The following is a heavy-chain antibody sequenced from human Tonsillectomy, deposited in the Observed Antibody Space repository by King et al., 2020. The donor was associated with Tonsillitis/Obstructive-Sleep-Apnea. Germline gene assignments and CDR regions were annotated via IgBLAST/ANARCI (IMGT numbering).Heavy chain of an antibody. CDR3: AKSPDIVASYYMDV. J-gene: IGHJ6*03. Sequence: VQLVESGGGLVQPGGSLRLSFAASGFTFSSYAMSWVRQAPGKGLEWVSGISGSGGRTYYADSVKGRFTISRDNSKNTLYLQMNSLRAEDTAVYYCAKSPDIVASYYMDVWGKGTTVTVSS. CDR1: GFTFSSYA. V-gene: IGHV3-23*04. CDR2: ISGSGGRT. D-gene: IGHD5-12*01.